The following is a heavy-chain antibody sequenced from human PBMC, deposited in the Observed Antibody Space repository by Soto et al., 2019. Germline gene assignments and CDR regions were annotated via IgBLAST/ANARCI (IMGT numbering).Heavy chain of an antibody. V-gene: IGHV4-59*01. CDR1: GGSISSYY. Sequence: QVQLQESAPGLVKPSETLSLTCTVSGGSISSYYWSWIRQPPGKGLEWIGYIYYTGSTNYNPSLKSRVTISVDTSKNQFALKLSSVTAADTAVYYCARENQYPGVYYYYMDVWCKGTTVTVSS. J-gene: IGHJ6*03. CDR2: IYYTGST. CDR3: ARENQYPGVYYYYMDV.